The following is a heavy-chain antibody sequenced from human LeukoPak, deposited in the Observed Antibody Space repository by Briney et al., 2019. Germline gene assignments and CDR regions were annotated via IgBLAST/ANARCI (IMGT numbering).Heavy chain of an antibody. D-gene: IGHD4-17*01. V-gene: IGHV3-23*01. J-gene: IGHJ3*02. Sequence: GGSLRLSCTASGFTFSAYAMMWVRQAPGKGPEWVSAIRGGGGSAFYADSVKGQFTISRDNSKHTLFLQMNSLRAEDTAVYYCARDPNGDYIGAFDMWGPGTMVTVSS. CDR3: ARDPNGDYIGAFDM. CDR2: IRGGGGSA. CDR1: GFTFSAYA.